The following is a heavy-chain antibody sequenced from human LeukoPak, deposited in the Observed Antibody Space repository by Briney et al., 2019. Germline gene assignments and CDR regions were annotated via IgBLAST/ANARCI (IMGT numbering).Heavy chain of an antibody. Sequence: GGSLRLSCAASGFTFSSYAMSWVRQAPGKGLEWVSSISGSGGSTYYADSVKGRFTISRDNSKNTLYLQMGSLRAEDMAVYYCAREQWLVHKSAFDIWGQGTMVTVSS. CDR2: ISGSGGST. J-gene: IGHJ3*02. D-gene: IGHD6-19*01. CDR3: AREQWLVHKSAFDI. V-gene: IGHV3-23*01. CDR1: GFTFSSYA.